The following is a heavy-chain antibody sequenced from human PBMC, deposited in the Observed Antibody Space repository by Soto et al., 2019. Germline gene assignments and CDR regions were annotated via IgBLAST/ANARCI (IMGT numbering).Heavy chain of an antibody. Sequence: EVQLVESGGGLVKPGGSLRLSCAASGFTFSSYSMNWVRQAPGKGLEWVSSISSSSSYIYYADSVKGRFTISRDNAKNSLYLQMNSLRAEDTAVYYCARDNLGYGERYFDYWGQGTLVTVSS. D-gene: IGHD4-17*01. CDR2: ISSSSSYI. V-gene: IGHV3-21*01. CDR3: ARDNLGYGERYFDY. CDR1: GFTFSSYS. J-gene: IGHJ4*02.